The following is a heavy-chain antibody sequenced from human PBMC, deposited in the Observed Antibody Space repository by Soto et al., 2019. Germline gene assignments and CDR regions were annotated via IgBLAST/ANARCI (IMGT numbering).Heavy chain of an antibody. D-gene: IGHD3-10*01. J-gene: IGHJ4*02. CDR1: GYTFDSYG. CDR3: VRDVSVSSGSFGGY. CDR2: ISTYTGNT. Sequence: QVQLVQSGPELKKPGAAVRVSCKASGYTFDSYGLSWVRQAPGQGLEWMGWISTYTGNTDYPQRFQGRVTMDTDTSTSTAYLDLRSLTSVETAVYYCVRDVSVSSGSFGGYWGQGTLVTVSS. V-gene: IGHV1-18*01.